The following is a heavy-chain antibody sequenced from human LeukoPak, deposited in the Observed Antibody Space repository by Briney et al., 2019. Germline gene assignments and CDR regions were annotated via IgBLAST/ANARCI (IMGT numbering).Heavy chain of an antibody. V-gene: IGHV1-2*02. D-gene: IGHD4-17*01. CDR3: ARDVDDYGDMYYFDY. Sequence: LNSGGTNYAQKFQGRVTMTRDTSISTAYMELSRLRSDDTAVYYCARDVDDYGDMYYFDYWGQGTLVTVSS. CDR2: LNSGGT. J-gene: IGHJ4*02.